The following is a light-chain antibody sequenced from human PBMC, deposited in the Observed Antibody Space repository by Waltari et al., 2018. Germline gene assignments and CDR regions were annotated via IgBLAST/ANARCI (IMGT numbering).Light chain of an antibody. J-gene: IGKJ1*01. V-gene: IGKV4-1*01. CDR1: QSVLYSANNKNY. Sequence: DIVMTQSPDSLAVSLGQRATINSKSTQSVLYSANNKNYFAWYQQKPGQPPKLLISWASTRESGVPDRFGGSGSWTDFTLTISSLQAEDVAVYYCQQYYSTPRTFGQGTKVEIK. CDR2: WAS. CDR3: QQYYSTPRT.